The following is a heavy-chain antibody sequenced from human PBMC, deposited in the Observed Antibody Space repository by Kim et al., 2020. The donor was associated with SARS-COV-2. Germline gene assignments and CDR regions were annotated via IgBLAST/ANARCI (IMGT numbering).Heavy chain of an antibody. CDR3: ARGRMVRGVRGLATNSKFDY. Sequence: SETLSLTCAVYGGSFSGYYWSWIRQPPGKGLEWIGEINHSGSTNYNPSLKSRVTISVDTSKNQFSLKLSSVTAADTAVYYCARGRMVRGVRGLATNSKFDYWGQGTLVTVSS. D-gene: IGHD3-10*01. CDR1: GGSFSGYY. J-gene: IGHJ4*02. V-gene: IGHV4-34*01. CDR2: INHSGST.